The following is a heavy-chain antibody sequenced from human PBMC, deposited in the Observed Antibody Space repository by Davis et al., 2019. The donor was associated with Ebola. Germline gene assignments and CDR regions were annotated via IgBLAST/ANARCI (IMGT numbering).Heavy chain of an antibody. CDR1: GFTFSSYS. CDR3: ARTGGSYYEY. CDR2: ISSSSSYI. Sequence: GESLKISCAASGFTFSSYSMNWVRQAPGKGLEWVSSISSSSSYIYYADSVKGRFTISRDNAKNSLYLQMNSLRAEDTAVYYCARTGGSYYEYWGQGTLVTVSS. V-gene: IGHV3-21*01. D-gene: IGHD1-26*01. J-gene: IGHJ4*02.